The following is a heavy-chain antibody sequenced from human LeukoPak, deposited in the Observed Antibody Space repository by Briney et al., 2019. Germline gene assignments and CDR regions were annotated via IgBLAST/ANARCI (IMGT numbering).Heavy chain of an antibody. CDR1: GFTFSSYE. CDR2: ISSSGSTI. D-gene: IGHD6-6*01. CDR3: ARALIAARPPY. J-gene: IGHJ4*02. V-gene: IGHV3-48*03. Sequence: GGSLRLSCAASGFTFSSYEVNWVRQAPGKGLEWVSYISSSGSTIYYADSVKGRFTISRDNAKNSLYLQMNSLRAEDTAVYYCARALIAARPPYWGQGTLVTVSS.